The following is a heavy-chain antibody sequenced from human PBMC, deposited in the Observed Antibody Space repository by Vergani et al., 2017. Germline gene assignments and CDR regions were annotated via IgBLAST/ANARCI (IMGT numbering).Heavy chain of an antibody. D-gene: IGHD3-10*01. CDR3: ARRATITMVRSLDY. Sequence: EVQLVESGGGLVKPGGSLRLSCAASGFTFSSYSMNWVRQAPGKGLEWVSSISSSSSYIYYADSVKGRFTISRANAKNSLYLQMNSLRAEDTAVYYCARRATITMVRSLDYWGQGTLVTVSS. J-gene: IGHJ4*02. V-gene: IGHV3-21*01. CDR1: GFTFSSYS. CDR2: ISSSSSYI.